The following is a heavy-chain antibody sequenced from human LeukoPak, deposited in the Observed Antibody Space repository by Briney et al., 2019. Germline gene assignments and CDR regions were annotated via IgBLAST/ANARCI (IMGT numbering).Heavy chain of an antibody. D-gene: IGHD3-22*01. CDR2: INPNSGGT. J-gene: IGHJ4*02. CDR3: ARVGPASSGYHSFDY. CDR1: GYTFTGYY. V-gene: IGHV1-2*06. Sequence: ASVKVSCKASGYTFTGYYMHWVRQAPGQGLEWMGRINPNSGGTNYAQKFQGRVTMTRDTSISTAYMELSRLRSDDTAVYYCARVGPASSGYHSFDYWGQGTLVTVSS.